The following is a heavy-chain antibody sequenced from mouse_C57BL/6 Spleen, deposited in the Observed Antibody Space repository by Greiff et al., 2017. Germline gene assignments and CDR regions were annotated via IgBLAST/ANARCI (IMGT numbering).Heavy chain of an antibody. V-gene: IGHV1-50*01. J-gene: IGHJ4*01. CDR2: IDPSDSYP. Sequence: QVQLQQPGAELVKPGASVKLSCKASGYTFTSYWMQWVKQRPGQGLEWIGEIDPSDSYPNYNQKFKGKATLTVDTSSSTAYMQLSSLTSEESAFYYCARLRRRYAMDYWGQGTSVTVSS. CDR3: ARLRRRYAMDY. D-gene: IGHD2-12*01. CDR1: GYTFTSYW.